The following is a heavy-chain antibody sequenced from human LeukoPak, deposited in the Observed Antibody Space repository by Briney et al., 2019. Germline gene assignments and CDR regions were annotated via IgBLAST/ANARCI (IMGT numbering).Heavy chain of an antibody. Sequence: ASVTVSRQASGYTFTGYYMHWVRQAPGQGIEWMGWINPNSGGTNYAQTFRGRVTMTRDTSISTAYMELSRLRSDDTAVYYCARDIAGQFDPWGQGTLVTVSS. D-gene: IGHD3-16*02. J-gene: IGHJ5*02. V-gene: IGHV1-2*02. CDR1: GYTFTGYY. CDR3: ARDIAGQFDP. CDR2: INPNSGGT.